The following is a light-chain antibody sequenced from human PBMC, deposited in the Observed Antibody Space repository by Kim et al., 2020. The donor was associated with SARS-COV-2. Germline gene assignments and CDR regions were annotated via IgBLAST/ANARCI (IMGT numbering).Light chain of an antibody. CDR3: SSYTSTSTVI. V-gene: IGLV2-14*03. CDR1: NSDVGGYNY. Sequence: QSVLTQPASVSGSPGQSITISCSGTNSDVGGYNYVSWYQRHPDKAPQLIIYDVTNRPSGVSTRFSGSKSGNTASLTISGLQADDEAHYFCSSYTSTSTVIFGGGTKVTVL. J-gene: IGLJ2*01. CDR2: DVT.